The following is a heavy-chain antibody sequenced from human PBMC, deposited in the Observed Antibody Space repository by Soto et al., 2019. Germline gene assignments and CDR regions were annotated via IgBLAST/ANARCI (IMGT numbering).Heavy chain of an antibody. CDR3: ARRLYYDSSGFEGGGMDV. CDR2: IYYSGST. CDR1: GVSISSSSYY. D-gene: IGHD3-22*01. Sequence: SETLSLTCTVSGVSISSSSYYWGWIRKPPGKGLEWIGSIYYSGSTYYNPSLKSRVTISVDTSKNQFSLKLSSVTAADTAVYYCARRLYYDSSGFEGGGMDVWGQGTTVTVSS. J-gene: IGHJ6*02. V-gene: IGHV4-39*01.